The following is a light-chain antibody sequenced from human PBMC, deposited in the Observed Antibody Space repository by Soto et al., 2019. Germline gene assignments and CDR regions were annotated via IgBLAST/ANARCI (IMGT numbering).Light chain of an antibody. CDR1: QSISSW. CDR2: KAS. J-gene: IGKJ5*01. V-gene: IGKV1-5*03. CDR3: HQYSSFPYT. Sequence: DIQMTQSPSTLSTSVGGRVTITCRASQSISSWLAWFQQKPGKAPKLLIYKASSLESGVPSRFSGSGSGTEFTLTISSPQPDDFATYYCHQYSSFPYTFGQGTRLEIK.